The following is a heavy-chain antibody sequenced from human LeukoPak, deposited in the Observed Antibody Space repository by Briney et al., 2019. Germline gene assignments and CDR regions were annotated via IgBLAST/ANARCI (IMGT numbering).Heavy chain of an antibody. D-gene: IGHD2-2*01. CDR3: ASASRRRSVCHFDY. CDR1: GGSLSSGGYY. Sequence: SETLSLTCTVSGGSLSSGGYYWSWIRQHPGKCLEWIGYIYYSGRTYYHPSLKSRVTISVHTSKNQFSLKLSSVTAADTAVYDCASASRRRSVCHFDYWGQGTLVTVSS. CDR2: IYYSGRT. J-gene: IGHJ4*02. V-gene: IGHV4-31*03.